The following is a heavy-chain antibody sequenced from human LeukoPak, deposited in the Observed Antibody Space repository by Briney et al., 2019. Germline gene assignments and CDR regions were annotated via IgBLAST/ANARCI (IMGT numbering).Heavy chain of an antibody. J-gene: IGHJ4*02. Sequence: PGGSLRLSCAASGFTFSSYGMHWVRQAPGKGLEWVAVISYDGSNKYYADSVKGRFTISRDNSKNTLYLQMNSLRAEDTAVYYCAKGSATTVSEPDYWGQGTLVTVSS. D-gene: IGHD4-17*01. CDR2: ISYDGSNK. CDR1: GFTFSSYG. CDR3: AKGSATTVSEPDY. V-gene: IGHV3-30*18.